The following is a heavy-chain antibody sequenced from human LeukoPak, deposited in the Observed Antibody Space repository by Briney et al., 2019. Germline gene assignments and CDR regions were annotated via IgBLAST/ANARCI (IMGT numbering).Heavy chain of an antibody. D-gene: IGHD2-2*01. J-gene: IGHJ4*02. Sequence: GESLQISCQGSGSIFTSYWIGWVRQLPGKGLEWMGIIYPGDSDTRYSPSFQGQVTISADKSISTAYLQWSSLKASDTAMYYCARPAKGYCSSTSCYEGSYFDYWGQGTLVTVSS. V-gene: IGHV5-51*01. CDR3: ARPAKGYCSSTSCYEGSYFDY. CDR2: IYPGDSDT. CDR1: GSIFTSYW.